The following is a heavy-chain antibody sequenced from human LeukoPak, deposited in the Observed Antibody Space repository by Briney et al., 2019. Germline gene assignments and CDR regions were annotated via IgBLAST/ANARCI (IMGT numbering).Heavy chain of an antibody. CDR3: AKDAARGRATTNYYYGMDV. CDR2: ISGSGGST. D-gene: IGHD1-26*01. V-gene: IGHV3-23*01. J-gene: IGHJ6*02. Sequence: PGASLRLSCAASGFTFSSYAMSWVRQAPGKGLEWVSAISGSGGSTYYADSVKGRFTISRDNSKNTLYLQMNSLRAEDTAVYYCAKDAARGRATTNYYYGMDVWGQGTTVTVSS. CDR1: GFTFSSYA.